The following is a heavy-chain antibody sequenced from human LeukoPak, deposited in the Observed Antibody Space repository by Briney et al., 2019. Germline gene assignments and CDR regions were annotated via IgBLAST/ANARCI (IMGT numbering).Heavy chain of an antibody. V-gene: IGHV1-2*02. Sequence: ASVKVSCKASGYTFTGYYMHWVRQAPGQGLEWMGWINPNSGGTNYAQKFQGRVTMTRDTSISTAYMELSRPRSDDTAVYYCAGVEMAIITMGFDYWGQGTLVTVSS. J-gene: IGHJ4*02. D-gene: IGHD5-24*01. CDR1: GYTFTGYY. CDR2: INPNSGGT. CDR3: AGVEMAIITMGFDY.